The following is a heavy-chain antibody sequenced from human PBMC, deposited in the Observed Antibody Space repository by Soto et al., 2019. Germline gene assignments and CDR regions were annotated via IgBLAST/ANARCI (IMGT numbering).Heavy chain of an antibody. V-gene: IGHV3-33*01. CDR2: IWYDGSNK. D-gene: IGHD2-15*01. CDR3: ARMAHCSGGSCYLDY. CDR1: GFTFSSYG. J-gene: IGHJ4*02. Sequence: GGSLRLSCAASGFTFSSYGMHWVRQAPGKGLEWVAVIWYDGSNKYYADSVKGRFTISRDNSKNTLYLQMNSLRAEDTAVYYCARMAHCSGGSCYLDYWGKGTLVTVSS.